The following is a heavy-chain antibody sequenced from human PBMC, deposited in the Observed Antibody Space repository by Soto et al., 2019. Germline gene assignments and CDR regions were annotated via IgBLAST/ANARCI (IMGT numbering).Heavy chain of an antibody. V-gene: IGHV5-10-1*01. D-gene: IGHD2-8*01. Sequence: GQSLKISCKGSGYSFTSYWISWVRQMPGKGLEWMGRIDPSDSYTNYSPSFQGHVTMSADKSISTAYLKWSSLKASDTAMYYCAAGGLNGGWFAHWGQGTLVTVSS. CDR3: AAGGLNGGWFAH. CDR2: IDPSDSYT. J-gene: IGHJ5*02. CDR1: GYSFTSYW.